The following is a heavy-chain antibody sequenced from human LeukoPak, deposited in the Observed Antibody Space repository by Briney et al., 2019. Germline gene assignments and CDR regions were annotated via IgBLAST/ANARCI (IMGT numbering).Heavy chain of an antibody. J-gene: IGHJ3*02. CDR2: IYYSGST. Sequence: SETLSLTCTVSGGSISSYYWSWIRQPPGKGLEWIGYIYYSGSTNYNPSLKSRVTISVDTSKNQFSLKLSSVTAADTAVYYCAREHGFGESHRAFDIWGQGTMVTVSS. D-gene: IGHD3-10*01. CDR3: AREHGFGESHRAFDI. CDR1: GGSISSYY. V-gene: IGHV4-59*01.